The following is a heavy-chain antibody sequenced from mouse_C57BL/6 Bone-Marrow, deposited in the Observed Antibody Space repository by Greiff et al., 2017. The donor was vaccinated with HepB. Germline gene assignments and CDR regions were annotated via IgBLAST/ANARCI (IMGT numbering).Heavy chain of an antibody. V-gene: IGHV1-4*01. CDR2: INPSSGYT. J-gene: IGHJ2*01. CDR1: GYTFTSYT. CDR3: AFYDYDYFDY. D-gene: IGHD2-4*01. Sequence: VQLQESGAELERPGASVKMSCKASGYTFTSYTMHWVKQRPGQGLEWIGYINPSSGYTKYNQKFKDKATLTADKSSSTAYMQLSSLTSEDSAVYYCAFYDYDYFDYWGQGTTLTVSS.